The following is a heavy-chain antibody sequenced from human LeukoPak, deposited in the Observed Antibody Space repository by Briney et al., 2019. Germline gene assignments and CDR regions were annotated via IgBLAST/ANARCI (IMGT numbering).Heavy chain of an antibody. CDR2: IYHSGST. CDR1: GYSISSGYY. CDR3: ARVVGSSWYCFDY. V-gene: IGHV4-38-2*01. Sequence: SETLFLTCAVSGYSISSGYYWGWIRQPPGKGLEWIGSIYHSGSTYYNPSLKSRVTISVDTSKNQFSLKLSSVAAADTAVYYCARVVGSSWYCFDYWGQGTLVTVSS. J-gene: IGHJ4*02. D-gene: IGHD6-13*01.